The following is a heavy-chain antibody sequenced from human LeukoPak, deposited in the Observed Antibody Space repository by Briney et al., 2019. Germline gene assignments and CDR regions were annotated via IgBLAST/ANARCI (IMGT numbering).Heavy chain of an antibody. CDR2: IGNNGGGI. CDR3: AIDPNWGTHS. D-gene: IGHD7-27*01. CDR1: GFTFSTYT. Sequence: GGSLRLSCAASGFTFSTYTMYWVRHPPGKRLEWVSIIGNNGGGIHYADSVRGRFTIPRDNSKNALYLQMNSLRVEDTAVYYCAIDPNWGTHSWGQGVLVTVSS. V-gene: IGHV3-23*01. J-gene: IGHJ4*02.